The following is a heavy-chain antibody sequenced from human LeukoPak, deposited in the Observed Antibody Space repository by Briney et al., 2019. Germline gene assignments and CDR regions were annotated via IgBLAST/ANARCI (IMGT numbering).Heavy chain of an antibody. CDR3: GRDTVGYGGAFDI. D-gene: IGHD5-18*01. J-gene: IGHJ3*02. Sequence: PGGSLRLSCVASGFTFSSYNMLWVRQAPGKGLEWVAVISYDGSNKYYADSVKGRSTISRDNSKNTLYLQVNSLRPEDTAVYYCGRDTVGYGGAFDIWGQGTMVTVSS. CDR1: GFTFSSYN. V-gene: IGHV3-30-3*01. CDR2: ISYDGSNK.